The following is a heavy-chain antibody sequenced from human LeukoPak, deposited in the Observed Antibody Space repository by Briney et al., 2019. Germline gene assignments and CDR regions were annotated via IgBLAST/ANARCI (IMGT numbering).Heavy chain of an antibody. Sequence: PGGSLRLSCAASGFTFSNYAMSWARQAPGKGLEWVSAISGSGGSTYYADSVKGRFTISRDNSKNTLYLHMNSLRAEDTAVYYCTKGTIWLPFDYWGQGTLVTVSS. CDR2: ISGSGGST. V-gene: IGHV3-23*01. D-gene: IGHD5-18*01. CDR1: GFTFSNYA. J-gene: IGHJ4*02. CDR3: TKGTIWLPFDY.